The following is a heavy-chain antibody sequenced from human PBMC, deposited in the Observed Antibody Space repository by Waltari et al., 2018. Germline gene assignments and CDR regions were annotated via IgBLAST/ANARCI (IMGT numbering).Heavy chain of an antibody. J-gene: IGHJ4*02. D-gene: IGHD3-3*01. CDR3: ARGQDVGGILRGFWSGYYYFDY. V-gene: IGHV4-61*02. Sequence: QVQLQESGPGLVKPSQTLSLTCTVSGGSISSGSYYWSWIRQPAGKGLEWIGRIYTSGGTNYNPSLKSRVTISVDTSKNQFSLKLSSVTAADTAVYYCARGQDVGGILRGFWSGYYYFDYWGQGTLVTVSS. CDR1: GGSISSGSYY. CDR2: IYTSGGT.